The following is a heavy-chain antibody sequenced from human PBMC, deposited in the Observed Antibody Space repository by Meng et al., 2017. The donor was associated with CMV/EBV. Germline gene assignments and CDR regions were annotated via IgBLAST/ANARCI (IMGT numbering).Heavy chain of an antibody. Sequence: LSCAASAFTFSSYGMHWVRQAPGKGLEWVAVIWYDGSNKYYADSVKGRFTISRDNSKNTLYLQMNSLRAEDTAVYYCAKGVGATAFDYWGQGTLVTVSS. CDR2: IWYDGSNK. V-gene: IGHV3-33*06. CDR3: AKGVGATAFDY. J-gene: IGHJ4*02. D-gene: IGHD1-26*01. CDR1: AFTFSSYG.